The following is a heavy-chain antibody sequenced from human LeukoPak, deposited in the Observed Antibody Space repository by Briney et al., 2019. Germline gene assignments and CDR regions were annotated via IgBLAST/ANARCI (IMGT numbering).Heavy chain of an antibody. CDR3: AKGGHPAVVTTRFDS. V-gene: IGHV3-23*01. CDR2: ISGSGNYM. D-gene: IGHD2-21*02. Sequence: GGSLSLSCAASGFTLSFYWMHWVRQAPGKGLEWVSSISGSGNYMYYKDSVKGRFTISRDNSKNTLLLQMNSLRAEDSAVYYCAKGGHPAVVTTRFDSWGQGALVTVSS. CDR1: GFTLSFYW. J-gene: IGHJ5*01.